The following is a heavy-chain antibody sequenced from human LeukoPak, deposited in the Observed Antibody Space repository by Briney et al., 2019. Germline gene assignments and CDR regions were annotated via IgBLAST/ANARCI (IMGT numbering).Heavy chain of an antibody. D-gene: IGHD3-22*01. CDR2: ICTYNGNT. CDR1: HYTLNNHG. V-gene: IGHV1-18*01. Sequence: ASERVSCKASHYTLNNHGLSWMRQAPRGQLSWMGWICTYNGNTKYVEALQGRATMTTDRSTYTAYMELTNLRSADTAVYYCGSERRRLMRTDTTTPYYEFDYWGQGTQVTVSS. CDR3: GSERRRLMRTDTTTPYYEFDY. J-gene: IGHJ4*02.